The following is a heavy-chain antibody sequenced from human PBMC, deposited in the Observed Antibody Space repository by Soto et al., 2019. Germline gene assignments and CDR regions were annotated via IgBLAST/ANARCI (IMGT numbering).Heavy chain of an antibody. CDR3: ATERSVYDFVILPPGFLIGLAV. J-gene: IGHJ6*02. V-gene: IGHV3-23*01. CDR2: MSGSETAK. Sequence: PGGALRLSCGAAGCSFDSYAMNWSGQGPGKWLEWVSVMSGSETAKYYADSVKGRFTVFRDNSKHTMYLQMNCLGGEDTGVYSCATERSVYDFVILPPGFLIGLAVRGDGXTV. D-gene: IGHD3-16*01. CDR1: GCSFDSYA.